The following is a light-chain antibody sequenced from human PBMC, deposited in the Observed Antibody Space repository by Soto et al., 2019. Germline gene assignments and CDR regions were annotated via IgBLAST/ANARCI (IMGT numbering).Light chain of an antibody. CDR3: QQYNSYSGT. CDR2: HAS. CDR1: QSISSW. V-gene: IGKV1-5*01. Sequence: DIQMTQSPSTLSASVGDRVTITCRASQSISSWLAWYQQKPGKAPKLLIYHASTLESGVPSRFSGSGSGTEFTLTISSLQPDDFATYYCQQYNSYSGTFGQGTKVDI. J-gene: IGKJ1*01.